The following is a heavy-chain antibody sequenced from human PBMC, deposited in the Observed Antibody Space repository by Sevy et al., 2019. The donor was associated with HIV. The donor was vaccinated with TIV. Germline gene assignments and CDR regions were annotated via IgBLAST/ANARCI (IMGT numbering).Heavy chain of an antibody. CDR1: GGSFSGYF. CDR2: INHSGSS. V-gene: IGHV4-34*01. D-gene: IGHD1-7*01. J-gene: IGHJ6*02. Sequence: SETLSLTCAVYGGSFSGYFWTWIRQPPGKGLEWIGEINHSGSSKYNPSLKSRVTISVDTSKNQFSLTLKSVTAADTALYYCARETGTSNRYGLDVWGQGTTVTASS. CDR3: ARETGTSNRYGLDV.